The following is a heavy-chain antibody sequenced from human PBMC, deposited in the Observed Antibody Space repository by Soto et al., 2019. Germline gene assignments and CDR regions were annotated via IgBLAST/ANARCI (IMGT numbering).Heavy chain of an antibody. Sequence: QLHLEESGPGLVKPSETLSLICSVSGGSVTSAGYFWGWIRQPPGKGLEWLGSVYFSGDTYYNPSLKGRIAMSVDTSKSQFSLNLTSATAADTAIYYCARHRPAASRYAYYYYMDVWGKGTTVAVS. CDR3: ARHRPAASRYAYYYYMDV. CDR1: GGSVTSAGYF. D-gene: IGHD3-9*01. CDR2: VYFSGDT. V-gene: IGHV4-39*01. J-gene: IGHJ6*03.